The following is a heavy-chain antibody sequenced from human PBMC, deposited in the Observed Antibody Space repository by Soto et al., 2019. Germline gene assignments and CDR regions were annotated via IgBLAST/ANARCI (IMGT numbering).Heavy chain of an antibody. CDR1: GGTFSNDI. D-gene: IGHD5-12*01. V-gene: IGHV1-69*08. CDR3: ARDSPIGSTFSGYEAIDY. J-gene: IGHJ4*02. Sequence: QVQLVQSGAEVKKHRSSVKVSCKTSGGTFSNDIITWVRQAPGQGLEWMGRIIPLLDIANYAQKFQGRVTITADKSTSTAYMELNSLRSEDTAVYYCARDSPIGSTFSGYEAIDYWGQGTLVTVSS. CDR2: IIPLLDIA.